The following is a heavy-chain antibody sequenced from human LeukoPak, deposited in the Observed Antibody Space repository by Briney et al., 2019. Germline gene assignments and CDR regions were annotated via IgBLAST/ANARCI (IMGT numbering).Heavy chain of an antibody. Sequence: ASVTVSCKASGYTFTGYYMHWVRQAPGQGLEWMGWINPNSGGTNYAQKFQGRVTTTRDTSISTAYMELSRLRSDDTAVYYCARDLEGFEGRAVARKVSRYFDYWGQGTLVTVSS. CDR2: INPNSGGT. V-gene: IGHV1-2*02. D-gene: IGHD6-19*01. CDR1: GYTFTGYY. CDR3: ARDLEGFEGRAVARKVSRYFDY. J-gene: IGHJ4*02.